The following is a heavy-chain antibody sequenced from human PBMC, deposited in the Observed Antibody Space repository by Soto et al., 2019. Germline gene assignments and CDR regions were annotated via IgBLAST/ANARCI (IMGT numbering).Heavy chain of an antibody. J-gene: IGHJ4*02. V-gene: IGHV4-34*01. Sequence: SETLSLTCAVYGGSFSGYYWSWIRQPPGKGLEWIGEINHSGSTNYNPSLKSRVTISVDTSKNQFSLKLSSVTAADTAVYYCARAPLYYDFWSGYYTGIPIDYWGQGTLVTVSS. CDR2: INHSGST. CDR1: GGSFSGYY. CDR3: ARAPLYYDFWSGYYTGIPIDY. D-gene: IGHD3-3*01.